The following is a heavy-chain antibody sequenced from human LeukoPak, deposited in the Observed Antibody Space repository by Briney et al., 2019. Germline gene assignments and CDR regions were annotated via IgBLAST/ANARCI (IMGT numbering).Heavy chain of an antibody. Sequence: GGSLRLSCAASGFTFSSYAMSWVRQAPGKGLEWVSAISGSGGSTYYADSVKGRFTISRDNSKNTLYLQMNSLRAEDTAVYYCAKDRTPGDWSSPGDYWGQGTLVTVSS. CDR2: ISGSGGST. CDR1: GFTFSSYA. CDR3: AKDRTPGDWSSPGDY. D-gene: IGHD3-9*01. J-gene: IGHJ4*02. V-gene: IGHV3-23*01.